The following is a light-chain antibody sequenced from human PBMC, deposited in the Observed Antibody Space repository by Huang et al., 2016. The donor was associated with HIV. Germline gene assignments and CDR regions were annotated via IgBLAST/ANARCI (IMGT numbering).Light chain of an antibody. CDR2: GAS. Sequence: EIVMTPSPGTLTVSPGERATLSCRASQSVSSNLAWYQQKPGQTPRLLIYGASTRATGIPARVSGSGSGTEFTLTISSLQSEDFGVYYCHQYTKWPSWTFGQGTKVEIK. J-gene: IGKJ1*01. V-gene: IGKV3-15*01. CDR3: HQYTKWPSWT. CDR1: QSVSSN.